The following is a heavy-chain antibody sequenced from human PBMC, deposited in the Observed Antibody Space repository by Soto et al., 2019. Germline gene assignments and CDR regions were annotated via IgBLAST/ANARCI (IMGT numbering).Heavy chain of an antibody. CDR3: AIWGDFWSGYYDYGMDV. CDR1: GYSFTSYW. Sequence: GESLKISCKGSGYSFTSYWVGWVRQMPGKGLEWMGIIYPGDSDTRYSPSFQGQVTISADKSISTAYLQWSSLKASDTAMYYCAIWGDFWSGYYDYGMDVWGQGTTVTVSS. D-gene: IGHD3-3*01. CDR2: IYPGDSDT. V-gene: IGHV5-51*01. J-gene: IGHJ6*02.